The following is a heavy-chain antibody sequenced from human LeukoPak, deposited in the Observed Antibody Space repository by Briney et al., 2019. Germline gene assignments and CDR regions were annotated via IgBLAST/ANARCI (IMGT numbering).Heavy chain of an antibody. Sequence: GGSLRLSCAASGFTFSSYGLHWVRQAPGKGLEWVAFIRYDGSNKYYADSVKGRFTISRDNSKNTLYLQMNSLRAEDTAVYYCAKDRGAARLIDWFDPWGQGTLVTVSS. D-gene: IGHD6-6*01. CDR3: AKDRGAARLIDWFDP. J-gene: IGHJ5*02. CDR2: IRYDGSNK. CDR1: GFTFSSYG. V-gene: IGHV3-30*02.